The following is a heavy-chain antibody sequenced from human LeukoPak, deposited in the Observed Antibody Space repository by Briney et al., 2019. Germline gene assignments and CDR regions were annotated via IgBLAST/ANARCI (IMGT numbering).Heavy chain of an antibody. J-gene: IGHJ3*02. CDR3: ARAGSGSYYRVAFDI. D-gene: IGHD3-10*01. CDR2: ILYDGSNK. V-gene: IGHV3-30*03. CDR1: GLTFSHYG. Sequence: GGSLRLSCAASGLTFSHYGMHWVRQAPGKGLEWVAVILYDGSNKYYTGSVKGRFTISRDNSKNTLYLQMNSLRAEDTAVYYCARAGSGSYYRVAFDIWGQGTMVTVSS.